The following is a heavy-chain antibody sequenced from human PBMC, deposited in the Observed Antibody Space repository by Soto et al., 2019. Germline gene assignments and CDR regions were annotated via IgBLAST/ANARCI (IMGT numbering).Heavy chain of an antibody. J-gene: IGHJ4*02. CDR3: ARFTYDSSGYYLAFIDY. CDR2: IYPGDSDT. CDR1: GYSFTSYW. D-gene: IGHD3-22*01. Sequence: PGESLKISCKGSGYSFTSYWIGWVRQMRGKGLEWMGIIYPGDSDTRYSPSFQGQVTISADKSISTAYLQWSSLKASDTAMYYCARFTYDSSGYYLAFIDYWGQGTLVTVSS. V-gene: IGHV5-51*01.